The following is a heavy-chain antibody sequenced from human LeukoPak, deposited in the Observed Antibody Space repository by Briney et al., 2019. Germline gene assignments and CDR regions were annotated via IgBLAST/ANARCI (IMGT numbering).Heavy chain of an antibody. D-gene: IGHD6-13*01. J-gene: IGHJ3*02. V-gene: IGHV3-21*01. CDR3: ARDLQQQLVEDDAFDI. CDR1: GFTFRSYS. Sequence: PGGSLRLSCAASGFTFRSYSTNWVRQAPGKGLEWVSSISSSGSYIYNADSVKGRFTISRDNAKNSLYLQMNSLRAEDTAVYYCARDLQQQLVEDDAFDIWGQGTMVTVSS. CDR2: ISSSGSYI.